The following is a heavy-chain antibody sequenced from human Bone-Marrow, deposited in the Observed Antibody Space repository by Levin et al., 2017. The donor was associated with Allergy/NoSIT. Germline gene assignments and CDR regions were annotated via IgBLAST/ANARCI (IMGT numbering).Heavy chain of an antibody. J-gene: IGHJ5*02. CDR3: ALGSTGAWGP. V-gene: IGHV4-59*03. CDR2: LHHTGAT. CDR1: VGSISSHY. Sequence: PSETLSLTCTVSVGSISSHYWSWIRQSSGKGLEWIGYLHHTGATDYNPSLKSRVTFSMDTSKNQFSLRLSSVTAADTAIYYCALGSTGAWGPWGQGTLVTVSS. D-gene: IGHD7-27*01.